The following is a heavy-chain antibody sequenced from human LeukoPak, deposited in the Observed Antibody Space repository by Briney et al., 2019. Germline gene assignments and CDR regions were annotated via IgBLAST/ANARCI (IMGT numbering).Heavy chain of an antibody. J-gene: IGHJ6*02. CDR1: GFTFSSYS. CDR2: ISSSSSYI. Sequence: GGSLRLSCAASGFTFSSYSMNWVRQAPGKGLEWVSSISSSSSYIYYADSVKGRFTISRDNAKNSLYLQMNSLRAEDTAVYYCARDTRPDTAMVKDYYGMDVWGQGTTVTVSS. V-gene: IGHV3-21*01. D-gene: IGHD5-18*01. CDR3: ARDTRPDTAMVKDYYGMDV.